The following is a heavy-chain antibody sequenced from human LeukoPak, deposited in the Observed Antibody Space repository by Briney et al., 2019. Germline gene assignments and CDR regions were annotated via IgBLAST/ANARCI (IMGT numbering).Heavy chain of an antibody. D-gene: IGHD6-19*01. Sequence: ASVKVSCKASGYTFNHHGISWVRQAPGQGLEWMGWVSCFNGDTHYAQKFQARVTMTRDTSTTTAYMELRSLRSDDTALYYCARDPTNTSGRYAYHDYWGQGTLVTVSS. CDR1: GYTFNHHG. CDR3: ARDPTNTSGRYAYHDY. CDR2: VSCFNGDT. J-gene: IGHJ4*02. V-gene: IGHV1-18*04.